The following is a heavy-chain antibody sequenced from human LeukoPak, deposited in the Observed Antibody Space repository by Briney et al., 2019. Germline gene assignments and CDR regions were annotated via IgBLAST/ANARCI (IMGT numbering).Heavy chain of an antibody. CDR2: ISGSGGST. J-gene: IGHJ4*02. V-gene: IGHV3-23*01. D-gene: IGHD3-22*01. CDR1: GFTFSSYA. Sequence: GGSLRLSCAASGFTFSSYAMSWVRQAPGKGLERVSAISGSGGSTYYADSVKGRFTISRDNSKNTLYLQMNSLRAEDTAVYYCAKDYGYYDSSGYYYAFDYWGQGTLVTVSS. CDR3: AKDYGYYDSSGYYYAFDY.